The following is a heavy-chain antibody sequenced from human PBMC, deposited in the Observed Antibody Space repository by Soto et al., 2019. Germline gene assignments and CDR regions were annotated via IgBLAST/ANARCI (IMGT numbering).Heavy chain of an antibody. Sequence: PSETLSRTCAVSGGSFRGEYWGWVRQRPMKGLEWVGEINYSESTSYSPSLKRRGTISVDTCRNQVSLKVTSVTAADTAIYYGATRNYFYALDVWGQGTT. J-gene: IGHJ6*02. CDR3: ATRNYFYALDV. CDR2: INYSEST. V-gene: IGHV4-34*01. CDR1: GGSFRGEY.